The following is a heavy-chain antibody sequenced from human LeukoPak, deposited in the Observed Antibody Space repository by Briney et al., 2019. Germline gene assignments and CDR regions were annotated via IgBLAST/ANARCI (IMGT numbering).Heavy chain of an antibody. CDR3: VRDLLVAYDAFDV. J-gene: IGHJ3*01. CDR2: ISYDRGNK. V-gene: IGHV3-30*04. D-gene: IGHD5-12*01. CDR1: GFTFSNHA. Sequence: GGSLRLSCAASGFTFSNHAMNWVRQPPGEGLEWVAFISYDRGNKDYADSVKGRFTISRDNSKNTLYLQMNSLRAEDTAMYYCVRDLLVAYDAFDVWGQGTMVTVSS.